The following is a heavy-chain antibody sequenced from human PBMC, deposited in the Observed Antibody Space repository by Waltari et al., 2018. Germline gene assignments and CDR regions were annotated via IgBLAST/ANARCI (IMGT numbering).Heavy chain of an antibody. CDR1: GFTFSNYS. CDR3: ARGTVTTNYYYMDV. V-gene: IGHV3-21*01. J-gene: IGHJ6*03. D-gene: IGHD4-17*01. CDR2: ISRSSIYK. Sequence: EVQLVESGGGLVKPGGSLRLSCAASGFTFSNYSMNWVRQAPGKGLEWVPSISRSSIYKYYADSGKGRFTISRDNAKNSLYLQMNSLRTEDTAVYYCARGTVTTNYYYMDVWGKGTTVTVSS.